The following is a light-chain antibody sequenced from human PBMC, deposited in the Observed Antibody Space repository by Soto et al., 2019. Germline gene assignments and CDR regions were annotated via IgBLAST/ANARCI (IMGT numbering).Light chain of an antibody. V-gene: IGLV2-14*03. CDR2: DVT. J-gene: IGLJ2*01. Sequence: QSVLTQPASVSGSPGQSITISCTGTSGDIGAYNYVSWYQQHPGEAPKLMIHDVTNRPSGVSNRFSGSKSGNTASLTISGLQAEDDADYYCSSYSSTSTVVFGGGTKLTVL. CDR3: SSYSSTSTVV. CDR1: SGDIGAYNY.